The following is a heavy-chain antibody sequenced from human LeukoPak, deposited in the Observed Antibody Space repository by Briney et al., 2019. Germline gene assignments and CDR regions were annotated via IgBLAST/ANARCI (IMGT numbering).Heavy chain of an antibody. CDR1: GGSISSYY. V-gene: IGHV4-59*08. D-gene: IGHD4-17*01. CDR2: IYYSGST. J-gene: IGHJ4*02. CDR3: ARTTVTRGYYFDY. Sequence: SETLSLTCTVSGGSISSYYWSWIRQPPGKGLEWIGYIYYSGSTNYNPSLKSRVTISVDTSKNQFSLKLSSVTAADTAVYYCARTTVTRGYYFDYWGQGTLVTVSS.